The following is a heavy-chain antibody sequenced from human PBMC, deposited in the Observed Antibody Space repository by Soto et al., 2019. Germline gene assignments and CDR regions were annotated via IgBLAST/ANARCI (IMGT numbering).Heavy chain of an antibody. V-gene: IGHV3-30*14. CDR3: ARNLSAKQWLSF. CDR1: GFTFSSYA. D-gene: IGHD6-19*01. Sequence: QVQLVESGGGVVQPGRSLRLSCAASGFTFSSYAMHWVRQAPGKGLEWVAVISYDGSNKYYADSVKGRITISRDNSNNPLYLQMNRLRAEDTAVYYCARNLSAKQWLSFWGQGTLVTVSS. J-gene: IGHJ4*02. CDR2: ISYDGSNK.